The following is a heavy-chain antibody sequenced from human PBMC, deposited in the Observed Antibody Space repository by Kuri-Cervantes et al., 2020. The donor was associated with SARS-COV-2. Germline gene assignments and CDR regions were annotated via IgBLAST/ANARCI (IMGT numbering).Heavy chain of an antibody. CDR2: ISGSGGST. CDR3: ANWRRRIAAAGPFDY. D-gene: IGHD6-13*01. CDR1: GFTFGSYT. V-gene: IGHV3-23*01. Sequence: LSLTCEASGFTFGSYTMNWVRQAPGKGLEWVSAISGSGGSTYYADSVKGRFTISRDNSKNTLYLQMNSLRAEDTAVYYCANWRRRIAAAGPFDYWGQGTLVTVSS. J-gene: IGHJ4*02.